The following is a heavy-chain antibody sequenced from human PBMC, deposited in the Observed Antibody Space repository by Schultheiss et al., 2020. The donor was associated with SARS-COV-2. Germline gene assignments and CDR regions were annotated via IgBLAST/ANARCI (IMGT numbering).Heavy chain of an antibody. V-gene: IGHV4-59*01. CDR3: ARDLYSSSFYYMDV. J-gene: IGHJ6*03. D-gene: IGHD6-13*01. Sequence: SETLSLTCAVYGGSFSDYYWSWIRQPPGKGLEWIGYIYYSGSTNYNPSLKSRVTISVDKSKNQFSLKLSSVTAADTAVYYCARDLYSSSFYYMDVWGKGTTVTVSS. CDR2: IYYSGST. CDR1: GGSFSDYY.